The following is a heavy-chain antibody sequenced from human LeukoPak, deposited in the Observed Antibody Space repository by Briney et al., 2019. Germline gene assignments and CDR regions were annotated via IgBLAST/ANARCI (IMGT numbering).Heavy chain of an antibody. J-gene: IGHJ4*02. CDR1: GGTFSSYA. Sequence: GASVKVSCKASGGTFSSYAISWVRQAPGQGLEWMGRIIPILGIANYAQKFQGRVTITADKSTSTAYMELSSLRSEDTAVYYCARGPNPLHYGQTFDYWGQGTLVTVSS. CDR3: ARGPNPLHYGQTFDY. D-gene: IGHD3-10*01. CDR2: IIPILGIA. V-gene: IGHV1-69*04.